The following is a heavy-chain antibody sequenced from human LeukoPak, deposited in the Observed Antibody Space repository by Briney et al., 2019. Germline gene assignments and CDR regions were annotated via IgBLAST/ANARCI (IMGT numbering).Heavy chain of an antibody. CDR3: ARDLQRGDY. J-gene: IGHJ4*02. CDR2: ISGSGGSA. V-gene: IGHV3-23*01. D-gene: IGHD6-25*01. Sequence: GESLRLSCAASGFTFSSYAMSWVRQAPGKGLEWVSAISGSGGSAYYADSVKGRFTISRDNSKNTLYLQMNSLRAEDTAVYYCARDLQRGDYWGQGTLVTVSS. CDR1: GFTFSSYA.